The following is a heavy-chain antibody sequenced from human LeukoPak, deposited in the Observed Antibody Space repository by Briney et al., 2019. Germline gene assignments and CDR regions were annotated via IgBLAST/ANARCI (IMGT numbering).Heavy chain of an antibody. Sequence: GGSLRLSCAASGFTFSTYSMNWVRQAPGKGLEWVSYISSSSRTKYYADSVKGRFTISRDNAKNSLYLQMNSLRDEDTAMYYCARDHSSDWYSLVVTSKYFQHWGQGTLVTVSS. CDR1: GFTFSTYS. D-gene: IGHD6-19*01. V-gene: IGHV3-48*02. CDR3: ARDHSSDWYSLVVTSKYFQH. J-gene: IGHJ1*01. CDR2: ISSSSRTK.